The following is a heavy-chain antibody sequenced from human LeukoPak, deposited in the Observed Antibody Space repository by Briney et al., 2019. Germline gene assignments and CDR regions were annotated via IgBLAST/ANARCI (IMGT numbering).Heavy chain of an antibody. J-gene: IGHJ4*02. Sequence: DSVTVSCKASGYTFTIYAIHWVRQAPGHRLEWMGWINAGTGNTKYSQKLQGRVTITRDTSASTAYMELSRLRCEDTAVYYCARGGDDYGDYAEMGHFDYWGQGTLVTVSS. V-gene: IGHV1-3*01. CDR3: ARGGDDYGDYAEMGHFDY. D-gene: IGHD4-17*01. CDR2: INAGTGNT. CDR1: GYTFTIYA.